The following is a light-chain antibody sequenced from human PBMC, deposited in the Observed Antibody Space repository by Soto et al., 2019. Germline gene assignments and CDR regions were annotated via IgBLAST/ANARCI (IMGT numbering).Light chain of an antibody. CDR3: NSYAGNNNVL. J-gene: IGLJ2*01. CDR2: EVT. CDR1: SNNY. V-gene: IGLV2-8*01. Sequence: QSALTQPPSASGSLGQSVTISCTGFSNNYGSCYQQHPGKAPKLMIYEVTKRPSGAPDRFSGSKSGDTASLTVSGLQAEDEDDYYCNSYAGNNNVLFGGGTKLTVL.